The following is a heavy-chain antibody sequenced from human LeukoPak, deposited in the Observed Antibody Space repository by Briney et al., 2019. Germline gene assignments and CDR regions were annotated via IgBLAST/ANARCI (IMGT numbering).Heavy chain of an antibody. CDR2: IDDSGNT. CDR3: ARDSSPDALPYMDA. D-gene: IGHD6-6*01. V-gene: IGHV4-59*01. J-gene: IGHJ6*03. Sequence: SETLSLTCLVSGGSMKRSYWTWIRQAPGKGLEWIGNIDDSGNTNYSPSLKSRVTISLDTSKNQFSLRVTSVTAAGRGLYFCARDSSPDALPYMDAWGKGTTVTVSS. CDR1: GGSMKRSY.